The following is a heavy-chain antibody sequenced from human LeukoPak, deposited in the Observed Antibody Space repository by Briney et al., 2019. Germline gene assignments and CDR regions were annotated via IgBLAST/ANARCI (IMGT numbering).Heavy chain of an antibody. Sequence: GGSLRLSCAASGFTFTNAWMNWVRQAPGKGLEWVSSISSSSSYIYYADSVKGRFTISRDNAKNSLYLQMNSLRAEDTAVYYCARVGVRAAAGTWWFDPWGQGTLVTVSS. J-gene: IGHJ5*02. V-gene: IGHV3-21*01. CDR2: ISSSSSYI. D-gene: IGHD6-13*01. CDR1: GFTFTNAW. CDR3: ARVGVRAAAGTWWFDP.